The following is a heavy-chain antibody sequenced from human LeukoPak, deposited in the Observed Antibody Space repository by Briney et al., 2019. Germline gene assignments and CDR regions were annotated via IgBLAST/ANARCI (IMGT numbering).Heavy chain of an antibody. CDR1: GGSISSYY. J-gene: IGHJ6*03. Sequence: SETLSLTCTVSGGSISSYYWSWIRQPPGKGLEGIGYIYYSGSTNYNPSLKSRVTISVDTSKNQFSLKLSSVTAADTAVYYCAREAPMVRGVIITSSCYMDVWGKGTTVTISS. CDR3: AREAPMVRGVIITSSCYMDV. V-gene: IGHV4-59*01. CDR2: IYYSGST. D-gene: IGHD3-10*01.